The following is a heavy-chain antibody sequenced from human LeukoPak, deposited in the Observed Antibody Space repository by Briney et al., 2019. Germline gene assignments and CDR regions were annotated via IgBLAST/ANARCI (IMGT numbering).Heavy chain of an antibody. Sequence: GGSLRLSCAASGFTFSSYAMHWVRQAPGKGLEWVAVISYDGSNKYYADSVKGRFTISRDNSKNTLYLQMNSLRAEDTAVYYCAKGDPRYYYGSGSYYSVKAFDIWGQGTMVTVSS. CDR3: AKGDPRYYYGSGSYYSVKAFDI. J-gene: IGHJ3*02. CDR1: GFTFSSYA. CDR2: ISYDGSNK. D-gene: IGHD3-10*01. V-gene: IGHV3-30-3*01.